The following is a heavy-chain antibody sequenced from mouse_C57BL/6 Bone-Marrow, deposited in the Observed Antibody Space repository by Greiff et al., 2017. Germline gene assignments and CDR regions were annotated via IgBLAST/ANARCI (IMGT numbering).Heavy chain of an antibody. CDR1: GYAFTNYL. CDR3: ARRDYGSSAWFAY. CDR2: INPGSGGT. V-gene: IGHV1-54*01. D-gene: IGHD1-1*01. J-gene: IGHJ3*01. Sequence: VQLQQSGAELVRPGTSVKVSCKASGYAFTNYLIEWVKQRPGQGLEWIGVINPGSGGTNYNEKFKGKATLTADKSSSTAYMQLSSLTSEDSAVYFGARRDYGSSAWFAYWGQGTLVTVSA.